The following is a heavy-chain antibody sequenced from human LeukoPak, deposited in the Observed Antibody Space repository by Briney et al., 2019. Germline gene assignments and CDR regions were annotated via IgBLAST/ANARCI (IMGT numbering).Heavy chain of an antibody. D-gene: IGHD3-10*01. J-gene: IGHJ4*02. Sequence: SETLFLTCAVYGGSFSGYYWSWIRQPPGKGLEWIGEINHSGNTNYNPSLKSRVTLSVDTSKNQFSLKLSSVTAADTAVYYCARQDFGSGILPGYWGQGTLVTVSS. CDR3: ARQDFGSGILPGY. CDR2: INHSGNT. CDR1: GGSFSGYY. V-gene: IGHV4-34*01.